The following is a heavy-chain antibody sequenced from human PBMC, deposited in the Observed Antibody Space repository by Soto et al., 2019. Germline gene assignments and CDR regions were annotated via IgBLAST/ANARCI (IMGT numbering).Heavy chain of an antibody. CDR1: GFSLSTSGVG. Sequence: SGPTLVNPTQTLTLTCTFSGFSLSTSGVGVGWIRQPPGKALEWLALIYWDDDKRYSPSLKSRLTITKDTSRNQVALTMTNVNPVDTATYYCAHWSTSFYLQHRGQGTLVTVSS. J-gene: IGHJ1*01. V-gene: IGHV2-5*02. CDR3: AHWSTSFYLQH. CDR2: IYWDDDK. D-gene: IGHD2-2*01.